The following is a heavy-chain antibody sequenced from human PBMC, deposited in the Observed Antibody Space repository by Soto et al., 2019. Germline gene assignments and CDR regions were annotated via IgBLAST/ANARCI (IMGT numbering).Heavy chain of an antibody. V-gene: IGHV1-69*13. CDR2: IIPIFGTA. CDR3: ARDKIQLWCLDY. D-gene: IGHD5-18*01. Sequence: GASVKVSCKASGGTFSSYAISWVRQAPGQGLEWMGGIIPIFGTANYAQKFQGRVTITADESTSTAYMELSSLRSEDTAVYYCARDKIQLWCLDYWGQGTLVTVSS. CDR1: GGTFSSYA. J-gene: IGHJ4*02.